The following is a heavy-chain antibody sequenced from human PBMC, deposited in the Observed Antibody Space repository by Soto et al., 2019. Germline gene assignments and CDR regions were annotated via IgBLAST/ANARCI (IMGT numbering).Heavy chain of an antibody. CDR3: ARLTLYGDYYNWFDP. CDR2: IYYSGST. D-gene: IGHD4-17*01. CDR1: GGSISSYY. Sequence: SETLSLTCTVSGGSISSYYWSWIRQPPGKGLEWIGYIYYSGSTNYHPSLKSRVTISVDTSKNQFSLKLSSVTAADTAVYYCARLTLYGDYYNWFDPWGQGTLVTVSS. V-gene: IGHV4-59*08. J-gene: IGHJ5*02.